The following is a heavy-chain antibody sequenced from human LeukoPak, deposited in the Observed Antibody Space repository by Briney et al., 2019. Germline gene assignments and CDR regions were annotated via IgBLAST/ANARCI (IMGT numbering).Heavy chain of an antibody. CDR1: GFTFSKYG. CDR3: VRDYCSGGSCYENNWFDP. Sequence: GGSLRLSCTASGFTFSKYGMHWVRQAPGKGLEWVAVIWFDGSNRNHADSVKGRFTISRDNSKNTLYLQMNSLRVEDTAVYFCVRDYCSGGSCYENNWFDPWGQGTLVTVSS. J-gene: IGHJ5*02. CDR2: IWFDGSNR. V-gene: IGHV3-33*01. D-gene: IGHD2-15*01.